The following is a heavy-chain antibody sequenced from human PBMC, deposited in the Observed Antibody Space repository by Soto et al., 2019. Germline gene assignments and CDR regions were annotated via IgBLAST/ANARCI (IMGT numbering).Heavy chain of an antibody. Sequence: ASVKVSCKASGYTFTSYYMHWVRQAPGQGLEWMGIINPSGGSTSYAQKFQGRVTMTRETSTRTVYLELSSLRSEATAVYYCARDRGYSSGCWLFCDQAFAPWGQGTLVTVSS. CDR2: INPSGGST. J-gene: IGHJ5*02. CDR3: ARDRGYSSGCWLFCDQAFAP. D-gene: IGHD6-19*01. V-gene: IGHV1-46*03. CDR1: GYTFTSYY.